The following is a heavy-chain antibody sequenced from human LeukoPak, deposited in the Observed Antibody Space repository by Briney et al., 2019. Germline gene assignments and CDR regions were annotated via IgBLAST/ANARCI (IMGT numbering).Heavy chain of an antibody. D-gene: IGHD2-2*01. J-gene: IGHJ6*03. CDR1: GGSISSYD. CDR3: ARVSTRRHYYYYYYYMDV. Sequence: PSETLSLTCTVSGGSISSYDWSWFRQPAGKRLEWIGRIYTRGSTNYNPSLKSRVTISVDTSKNQFSLKLSSVTAADTAVYYCARVSTRRHYYYYYYYMDVWGKGTTVTVSS. V-gene: IGHV4-4*07. CDR2: IYTRGST.